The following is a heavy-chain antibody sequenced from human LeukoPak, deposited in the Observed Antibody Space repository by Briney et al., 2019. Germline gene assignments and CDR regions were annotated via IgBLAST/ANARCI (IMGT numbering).Heavy chain of an antibody. CDR2: IKQDGSEK. CDR1: GFTFSSSW. J-gene: IGHJ4*02. CDR3: ATGRQLGY. V-gene: IGHV3-7*03. D-gene: IGHD1-26*01. Sequence: GGSLRLSRAASGFTFSSSWMSWVRQAPGKGLEWVANIKQDGSEKYYVDSAKGRFTISRDNAKNSLYLQMNSLRAEDTAVYYCATGRQLGYWGQGTLVTVSS.